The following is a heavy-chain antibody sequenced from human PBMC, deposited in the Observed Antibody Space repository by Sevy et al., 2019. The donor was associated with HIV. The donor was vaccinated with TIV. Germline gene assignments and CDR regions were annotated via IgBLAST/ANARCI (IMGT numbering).Heavy chain of an antibody. CDR3: ARDLPTIVGALDY. D-gene: IGHD1-26*01. V-gene: IGHV1-2*02. CDR1: GYTFTGYY. CDR2: INPNSGGT. Sequence: ASVKVSCKASGYTFTGYYMHWVRQAPGQGLEWMGWINPNSGGTNYAQKFQDRVTMTRDTSISTAYMELSRLRSDDTAVYYCARDLPTIVGALDYWGQGTLVTVSS. J-gene: IGHJ4*02.